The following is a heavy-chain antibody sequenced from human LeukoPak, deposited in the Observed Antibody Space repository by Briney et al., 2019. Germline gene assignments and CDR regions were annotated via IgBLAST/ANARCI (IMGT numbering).Heavy chain of an antibody. CDR1: GFTFSNYS. J-gene: IGHJ6*04. V-gene: IGHV3-21*01. CDR2: IIRVSSDI. Sequence: GGSLRLSWAASGFTFSNYSMSWVRQAPGKGLEWDASIIRVSSDIYYADSVKGRSTISRDSAKNSLYLQMSSLRAEDTAVYDCVGYYSMDVWGKGTTVTVSS. CDR3: VGYYSMDV.